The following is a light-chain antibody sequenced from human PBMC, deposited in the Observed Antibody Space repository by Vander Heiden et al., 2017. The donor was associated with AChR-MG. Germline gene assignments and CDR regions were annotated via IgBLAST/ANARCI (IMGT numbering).Light chain of an antibody. CDR3: QRGYSIPWT. CDR1: QSISSY. CDR2: AAS. J-gene: IGKJ1*01. Sequence: DTQLTQSPSSLAASVGDRVTITCRASQSISSYLNWYQQKPGKAPKLLIDAASNLQSGVPSRFRGSGSGTDFTLTIISLQPEDFATYYGQRGYSIPWTFGQGTKVEIK. V-gene: IGKV1-39*01.